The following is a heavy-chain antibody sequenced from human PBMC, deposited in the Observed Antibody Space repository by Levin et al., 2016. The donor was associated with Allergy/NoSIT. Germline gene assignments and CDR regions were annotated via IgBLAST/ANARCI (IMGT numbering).Heavy chain of an antibody. Sequence: PGKGLEWVSGISWNSGSIGYADSVKGRFTISRDNAKNSLYLQMNSLRAEDTALYYCAKDKGYGDHVGWYFDLWGRGTLVTVSS. CDR2: ISWNSGSI. D-gene: IGHD4-17*01. CDR3: AKDKGYGDHVGWYFDL. V-gene: IGHV3-9*01. J-gene: IGHJ2*01.